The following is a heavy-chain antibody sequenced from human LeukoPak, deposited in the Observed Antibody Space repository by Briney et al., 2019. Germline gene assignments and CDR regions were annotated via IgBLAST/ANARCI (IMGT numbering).Heavy chain of an antibody. CDR1: GFTFSSYA. J-gene: IGHJ6*03. D-gene: IGHD3-3*01. CDR2: ISSNGGST. CDR3: ARMYYDFWSGIRGDYYYYMDV. Sequence: PGGSLRLSCAASGFTFSSYAMHWVRQAPGKGLEYVSAISSNGGSTYYANSVKGRFTISRDNSKNTLYLQMGSLRAEDMAVYYCARMYYDFWSGIRGDYYYYMDVWGKGPRSPSP. V-gene: IGHV3-64*01.